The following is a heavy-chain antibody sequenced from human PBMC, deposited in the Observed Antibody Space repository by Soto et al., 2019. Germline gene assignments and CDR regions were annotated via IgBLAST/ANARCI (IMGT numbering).Heavy chain of an antibody. J-gene: IGHJ6*02. D-gene: IGHD2-21*02. CDR3: TGVSDCDIVGFYYYAMDV. CDR2: VYYSGRT. CDR1: GVSVSSGGYY. V-gene: IGHV4-61*08. Sequence: QVQLQESGPGLVKPSETLSLTCTVSGVSVSSGGYYWSWIRQPPGKGLEWIGFVYYSGRTNYHPSLNRRPTISLGTSKTQFTLRLNSVPAADTAVYYGTGVSDCDIVGFYYYAMDVWGQGTTVTVSS.